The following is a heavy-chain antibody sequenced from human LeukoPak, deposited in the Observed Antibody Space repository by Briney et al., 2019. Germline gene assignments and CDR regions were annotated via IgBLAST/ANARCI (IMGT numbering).Heavy chain of an antibody. Sequence: PSETLSLTCTVSGGSISSSSYYWGWIRQPPGKGLEWIGSIYYSGSTYYNPSLKSRVTISVDTSKNQFSLKLSSVTAADTAVYYCARGGSSGWYTYNWFDPWGQGTLVTVSS. CDR2: IYYSGST. CDR3: ARGGSSGWYTYNWFDP. V-gene: IGHV4-39*07. CDR1: GGSISSSSYY. J-gene: IGHJ5*02. D-gene: IGHD6-19*01.